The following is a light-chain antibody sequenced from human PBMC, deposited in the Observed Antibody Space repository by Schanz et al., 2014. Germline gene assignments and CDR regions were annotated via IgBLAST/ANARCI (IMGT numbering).Light chain of an antibody. CDR3: CSYAGSSTFVV. Sequence: QSALTQPASVSGSPGQSITISCTGTSSDVGSYNLVSWYQQHPGKAPKLMIYDVTKRPSGVPDRFSGSKSGNTASLTISGLQAEDEADYYCCSYAGSSTFVVFGGGTKVTVL. CDR1: SSDVGSYNL. J-gene: IGLJ2*01. CDR2: DVT. V-gene: IGLV2-23*02.